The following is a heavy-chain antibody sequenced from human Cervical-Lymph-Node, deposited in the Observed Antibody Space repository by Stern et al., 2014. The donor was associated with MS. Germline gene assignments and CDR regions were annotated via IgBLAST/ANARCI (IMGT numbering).Heavy chain of an antibody. J-gene: IGHJ6*02. CDR1: GGTFSSYA. Sequence: VHLVESGAEVKKPGSSVKVSCKASGGTFSSYAISWVRQAPGQGLEWMGGLIPIFGTANYAQKFQGRVTITADESTSTAYMELSSLRSEDTAVYYCARNPGGYVYYYGMDVWGQGTTVTVSS. CDR3: ARNPGGYVYYYGMDV. CDR2: LIPIFGTA. D-gene: IGHD3-16*01. V-gene: IGHV1-69*01.